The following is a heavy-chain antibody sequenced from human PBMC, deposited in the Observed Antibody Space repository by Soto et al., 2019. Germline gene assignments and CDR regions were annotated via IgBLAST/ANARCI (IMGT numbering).Heavy chain of an antibody. CDR3: ARGDVVVVAATPVDY. V-gene: IGHV4-61*01. CDR2: IYYTGGT. CDR1: GGSVSSGSYY. J-gene: IGHJ4*02. Sequence: QVQLQESGPGLVKPSETLSLTCTVSGGSVSSGSYYWSWIRQPPGKGLEWIGYIYYTGGTNYNPLLRSRVTISVGTSKHQFPLKLRSVTAADTAVYYCARGDVVVVAATPVDYWGQGTLVTVSS. D-gene: IGHD2-15*01.